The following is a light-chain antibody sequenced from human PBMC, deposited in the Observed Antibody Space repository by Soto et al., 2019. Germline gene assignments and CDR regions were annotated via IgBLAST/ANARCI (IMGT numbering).Light chain of an antibody. V-gene: IGLV2-14*01. Sequence: QSVLTQPASVSGSPGQSITISCTGTSSDVGGYNYVSWYQQHPGKAPKLMIYDVSNRPSGVSNRFSGSKSGNTASLTISGLQAEDEVDYYCSSYTSSSTLYVFGTGTEVTVL. CDR1: SSDVGGYNY. CDR2: DVS. CDR3: SSYTSSSTLYV. J-gene: IGLJ1*01.